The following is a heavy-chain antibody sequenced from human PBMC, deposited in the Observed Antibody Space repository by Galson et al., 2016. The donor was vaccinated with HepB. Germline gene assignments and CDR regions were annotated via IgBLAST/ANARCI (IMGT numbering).Heavy chain of an antibody. Sequence: SLRLSCAASGFSFSGYWMSWVRQAPGKGLEWVANIKYHGSETYYVDSVKGRFTISRANARNSLFLQMNNLRAEDTAVYYCAREDYGVDCWGQGTLVTVSS. CDR3: AREDYGVDC. CDR1: GFSFSGYW. CDR2: IKYHGSET. J-gene: IGHJ4*02. D-gene: IGHD3-16*01. V-gene: IGHV3-7*03.